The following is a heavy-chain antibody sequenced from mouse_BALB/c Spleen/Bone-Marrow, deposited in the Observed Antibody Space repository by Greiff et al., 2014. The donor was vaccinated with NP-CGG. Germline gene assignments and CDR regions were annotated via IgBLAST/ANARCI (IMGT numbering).Heavy chain of an antibody. D-gene: IGHD2-1*01. V-gene: IGHV1-80*01. Sequence: QVQLQQPGAELVGPGSSVKISCKASGFAFSTYWMNWVKQRPGQGLEWIGQVSPGDGDTNYNGKFRGKATLTADKSSSTAFIQLSSLTSENSAVYFCARVYYGNLDHWGQGTTLTVSS. CDR3: ARVYYGNLDH. J-gene: IGHJ2*01. CDR2: VSPGDGDT. CDR1: GFAFSTYW.